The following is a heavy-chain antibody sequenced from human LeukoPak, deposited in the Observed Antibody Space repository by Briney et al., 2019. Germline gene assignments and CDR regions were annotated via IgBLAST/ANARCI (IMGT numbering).Heavy chain of an antibody. J-gene: IGHJ5*02. D-gene: IGHD1-26*01. CDR1: GYSFTSYW. CDR3: ARRLGATKRFDP. CDR2: IYPGDSNI. V-gene: IGHV5-51*01. Sequence: GESLKISCKGSGYSFTSYWIGWVRQMPGKGLEWIGIIYPGDSNIRYSPSFQGQVTISADKSLSTACLQWSSLKASDTAMYYCARRLGATKRFDPWGQGTLVTVSS.